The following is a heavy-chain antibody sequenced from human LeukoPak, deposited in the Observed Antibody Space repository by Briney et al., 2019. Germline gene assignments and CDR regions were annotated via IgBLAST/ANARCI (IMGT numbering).Heavy chain of an antibody. CDR3: ASLAGATEY. J-gene: IGHJ4*02. CDR2: IKQDGSEK. D-gene: IGHD1-26*01. Sequence: PGGSLRLSCAASGFTFSSYWMSWVRQAPGRGLEWVANIKQDGSEKYYVDSVKGRFTISRDNAKNSVYLEMKNLRAEDTAVYYCASLAGATEYWGQGTLVSVFS. CDR1: GFTFSSYW. V-gene: IGHV3-7*05.